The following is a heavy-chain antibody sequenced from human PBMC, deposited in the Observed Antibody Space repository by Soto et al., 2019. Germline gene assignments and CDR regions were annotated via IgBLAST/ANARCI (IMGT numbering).Heavy chain of an antibody. CDR1: GGSISSGGYS. Sequence: PSETLSLTCAVSGGSISSGGYSWSWIRQPPGKGLEWIGYIYHSGSTYYNPSLKSRVTISVDRSKNQFSLKLSSVTAADTAVYYCARSARGYYDSSGYSRWGQGTLVTVSS. CDR2: IYHSGST. CDR3: ARSARGYYDSSGYSR. D-gene: IGHD3-22*01. V-gene: IGHV4-30-2*01. J-gene: IGHJ4*02.